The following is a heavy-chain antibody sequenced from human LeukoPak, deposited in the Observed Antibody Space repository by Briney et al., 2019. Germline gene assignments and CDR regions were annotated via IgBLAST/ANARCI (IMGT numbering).Heavy chain of an antibody. CDR2: IKQDGSEK. CDR1: GFTFSRYW. Sequence: GSLRLSCADSGFTFSRYWMHWVRQAPGKGLEWVANIKQDGSEKYYVDSVKGRFTISRDNAKNSLYLQMNSLRAEDTAVYYCARMRSSGYYLLWGQGTLVTVSS. D-gene: IGHD3-22*01. CDR3: ARMRSSGYYLL. V-gene: IGHV3-7*01. J-gene: IGHJ4*02.